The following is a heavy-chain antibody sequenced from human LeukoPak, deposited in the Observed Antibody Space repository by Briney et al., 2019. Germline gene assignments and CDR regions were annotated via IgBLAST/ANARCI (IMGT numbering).Heavy chain of an antibody. CDR3: AREPTYSSSWYTNCDY. J-gene: IGHJ4*02. Sequence: PSETLSLTCTVSGYSISSSYYWGWIRQPPGKGLEWVSYITGSSTTIYYADSVKGRFTISRDNAKNSLYLQMSSLRAEDTAVYYCAREPTYSSSWYTNCDYWGQGILVTVSS. D-gene: IGHD6-13*01. V-gene: IGHV3-48*01. CDR2: ITGSSTTI. CDR1: GYSISSSYY.